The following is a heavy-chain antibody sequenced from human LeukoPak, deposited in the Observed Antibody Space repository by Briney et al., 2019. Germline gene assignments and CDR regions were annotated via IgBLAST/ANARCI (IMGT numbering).Heavy chain of an antibody. CDR1: GGSISSYY. CDR3: ARGPSVVRGLITAASGYFDY. D-gene: IGHD3-10*01. V-gene: IGHV4-59*01. CDR2: IYYSGST. Sequence: SETLSLTCTVSGGSISSYYWSWIRQPPGKGLEWIGYIYYSGSTNYNPSLKSRVTISVDTSKNQFSLKLSSVTAEDMAVYYCARGPSVVRGLITAASGYFDYWGQGTLVTVSS. J-gene: IGHJ4*02.